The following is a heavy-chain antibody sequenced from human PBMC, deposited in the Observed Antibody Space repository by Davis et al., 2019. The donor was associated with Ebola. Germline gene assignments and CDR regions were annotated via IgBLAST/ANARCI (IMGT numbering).Heavy chain of an antibody. D-gene: IGHD3-22*01. J-gene: IGHJ5*02. CDR1: GYPFTRYG. Sequence: SVKVSCKASGYPFTRYGIGWVRQAPGQGLEWMGGIIPMFRSPKYAQKFQDRVTITADESTKTVYMELSRLRSEDAAVYYCARVRTGYYFDSSDSPSWLDPWGQGTLVTVSS. CDR2: IIPMFRSP. CDR3: ARVRTGYYFDSSDSPSWLDP. V-gene: IGHV1-69*13.